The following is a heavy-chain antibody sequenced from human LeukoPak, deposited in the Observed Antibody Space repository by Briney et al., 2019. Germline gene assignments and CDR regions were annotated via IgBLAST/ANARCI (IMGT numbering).Heavy chain of an antibody. J-gene: IGHJ4*02. CDR1: GFTVSSNY. CDR3: AKRRSSSSAFDY. D-gene: IGHD6-6*01. CDR2: IYSGGST. Sequence: GGSLRLSCAASGFTVSSNYMSWVRQAPGKGLEWVSVIYSGGSTYYADSVKGRFTISRDNSKNTLYLQMNSLRAEDTAVYYCAKRRSSSSAFDYWGQGTLVTVSS. V-gene: IGHV3-53*01.